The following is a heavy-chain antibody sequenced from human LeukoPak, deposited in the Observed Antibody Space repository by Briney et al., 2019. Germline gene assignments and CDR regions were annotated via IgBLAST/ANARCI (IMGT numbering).Heavy chain of an antibody. Sequence: GGSLRLSCAAPGFTFSSYAMSWVRQAPGKGLEWVSAISGSGGSTYYADSVKGRFTISRDNSKNTLYLQMNSLRAEDTAVYYCAKAVFGIAVAGYFDYWGQGTLVTVSS. V-gene: IGHV3-23*01. D-gene: IGHD6-19*01. CDR2: ISGSGGST. CDR1: GFTFSSYA. CDR3: AKAVFGIAVAGYFDY. J-gene: IGHJ4*02.